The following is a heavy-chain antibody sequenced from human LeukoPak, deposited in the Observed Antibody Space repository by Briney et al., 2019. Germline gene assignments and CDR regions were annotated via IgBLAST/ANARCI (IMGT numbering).Heavy chain of an antibody. CDR2: IKQDGSVK. V-gene: IGHV3-7*01. CDR1: GFTFSNYW. D-gene: IGHD6-6*01. J-gene: IGHJ4*02. Sequence: GGSLRLSCAASGFTFSNYWMTWVRQAPGKGLEWVANIKQDGSVKYYVDSVRGRFTISRDNAKNSLYVQMNSLRAEDTAVYFCARIGYSSSSLDYWGQGTLVTVSS. CDR3: ARIGYSSSSLDY.